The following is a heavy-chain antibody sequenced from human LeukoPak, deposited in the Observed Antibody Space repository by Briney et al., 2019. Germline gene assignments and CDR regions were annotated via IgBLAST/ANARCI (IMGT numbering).Heavy chain of an antibody. CDR2: IWYDGSNK. V-gene: IGHV3-33*01. Sequence: GRSLRLSCAASGFTFSSYGMHWVRQAPGKGLEWVAVIWYDGSNKYYADSVKGRFTISRDNSKNTLYLQMNSLRAEDTAVYYCASEVYSSSRPADAFDIWGQGTMVTVSS. CDR1: GFTFSSYG. D-gene: IGHD6-13*01. J-gene: IGHJ3*02. CDR3: ASEVYSSSRPADAFDI.